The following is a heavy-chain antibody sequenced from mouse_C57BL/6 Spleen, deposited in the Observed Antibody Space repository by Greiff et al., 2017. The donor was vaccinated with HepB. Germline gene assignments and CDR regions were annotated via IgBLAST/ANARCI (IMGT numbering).Heavy chain of an antibody. J-gene: IGHJ3*01. D-gene: IGHD2-4*01. V-gene: IGHV1-82*01. CDR1: GYAFSSSW. CDR2: IYPGDGDT. Sequence: VQGVESGPELVKPGASVKISCKASGYAFSSSWMNWVKQRPGKGLEWIGRIYPGDGDTNYNGKFKGKATLTAYKSSSTAYMQLSSLTSEDSAVYFCARDIYYDSWFAYWGQGTLVTVSA. CDR3: ARDIYYDSWFAY.